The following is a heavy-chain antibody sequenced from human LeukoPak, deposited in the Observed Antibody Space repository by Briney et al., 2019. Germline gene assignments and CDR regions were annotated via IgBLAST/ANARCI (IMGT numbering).Heavy chain of an antibody. CDR1: GFTFSNHF. Sequence: PGGSLGLSCSTSGFTFSNHFMHWVRQAPGKGLEYVSSIGPNGASTLYADSVKGRFTISRDNSKNALYLQMNSLRAEDTAVYYCAMTTWLAHPYSYYYYGMDVWGQGTTVTVSS. V-gene: IGHV3-64*04. D-gene: IGHD4-17*01. CDR3: AMTTWLAHPYSYYYYGMDV. CDR2: IGPNGAST. J-gene: IGHJ6*02.